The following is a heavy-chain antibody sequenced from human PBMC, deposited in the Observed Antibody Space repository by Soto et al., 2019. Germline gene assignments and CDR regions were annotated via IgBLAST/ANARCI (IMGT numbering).Heavy chain of an antibody. J-gene: IGHJ4*02. V-gene: IGHV3-23*01. CDR1: GFTFSSFA. CDR2: ISGSGGST. D-gene: IGHD6-19*01. Sequence: EVQLLESGGGLVQPGGSLRLSCAGSGFTFSSFAMSWVRQAPGKGLEWVSAISGSGGSTYYADSVKGRFTISRDNSKNTLYLQMNSLRAEDTAVYYCAKDSPVAGTSRRFDYWGQGTLVTVSS. CDR3: AKDSPVAGTSRRFDY.